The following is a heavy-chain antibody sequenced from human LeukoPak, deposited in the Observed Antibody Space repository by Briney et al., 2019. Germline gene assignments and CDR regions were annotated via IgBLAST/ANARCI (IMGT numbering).Heavy chain of an antibody. D-gene: IGHD4-23*01. V-gene: IGHV3-49*04. CDR3: SRAVAHLDY. Sequence: GGSLRLSCTASGFMFGGYAVSWVRQAPGKGLEWVGFISSESYGGTTEYAASVKGRFTISRDDSKSIAYLQMNSLKTEDTAVYYCSRAVAHLDYWGQGTLVTVSS. CDR1: GFMFGGYA. J-gene: IGHJ4*02. CDR2: ISSESYGGTT.